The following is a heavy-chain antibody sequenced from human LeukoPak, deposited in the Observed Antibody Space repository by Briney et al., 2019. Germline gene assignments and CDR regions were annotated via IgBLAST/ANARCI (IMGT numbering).Heavy chain of an antibody. Sequence: GGSLRLSCAASGFTFSSYWMHWVRQAPGKGLVWVSRINSDGSSTSYADSVKGRFTISRDNAKNTLYLQMNSLRAEDMAVYYCARAYSSGWLYAFDIWGQGTTVTVSS. CDR1: GFTFSSYW. J-gene: IGHJ3*02. V-gene: IGHV3-74*01. CDR2: INSDGSST. D-gene: IGHD6-19*01. CDR3: ARAYSSGWLYAFDI.